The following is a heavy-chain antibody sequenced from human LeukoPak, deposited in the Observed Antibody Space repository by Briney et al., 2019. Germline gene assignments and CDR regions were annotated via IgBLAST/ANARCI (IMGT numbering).Heavy chain of an antibody. V-gene: IGHV3-21*01. CDR3: AREFNTVGNFDY. J-gene: IGHJ4*02. Sequence: PGGSLRLSCVTSGFTFSRYSMRWVRQAPGKGLEWVSSIYFTGNYISYADSVKDRFTISRDNAKNSLYLQMNSLRAEDTAVYYCAREFNTVGNFDYWGQGTLVTVSS. CDR1: GFTFSRYS. D-gene: IGHD3-10*01. CDR2: IYFTGNYI.